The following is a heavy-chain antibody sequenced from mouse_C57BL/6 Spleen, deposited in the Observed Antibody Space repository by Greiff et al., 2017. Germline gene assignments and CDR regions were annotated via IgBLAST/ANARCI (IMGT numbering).Heavy chain of an antibody. CDR3: EIYDGYYRYFDV. D-gene: IGHD2-3*01. Sequence: VQLQQSGAELARPGASVKLSCKASGYTFTDYYINWVKQRPGQGLEWIARIYPGSGNTYYNEKFKGKATLTAEKSSSTAYMQLSSLTSEDSAVYFCEIYDGYYRYFDVWGTGTTVTVSS. J-gene: IGHJ1*03. CDR1: GYTFTDYY. V-gene: IGHV1-76*01. CDR2: IYPGSGNT.